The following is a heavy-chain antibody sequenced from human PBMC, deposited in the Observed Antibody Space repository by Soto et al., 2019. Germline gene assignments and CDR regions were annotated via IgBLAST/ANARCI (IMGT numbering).Heavy chain of an antibody. V-gene: IGHV1-69*01. CDR2: LIPVFGTS. Sequence: QVQLVQSGAEVKKPGSSVKVSCRASGDSFSHYAVNWLRQAPGRGLDWMGGLIPVFGTSHYAQNFQGRVTITADESTSTAYMELSSLTSEDTAIYYCARAVRTGFYGMDVWGQGTTVTVSS. CDR3: ARAVRTGFYGMDV. CDR1: GDSFSHYA. J-gene: IGHJ6*02.